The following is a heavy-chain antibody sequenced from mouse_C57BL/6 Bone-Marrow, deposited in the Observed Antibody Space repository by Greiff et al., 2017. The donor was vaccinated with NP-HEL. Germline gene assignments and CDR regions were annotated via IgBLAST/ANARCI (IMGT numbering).Heavy chain of an antibody. CDR1: GYTFTDYY. V-gene: IGHV1-19*01. Sequence: DVQLQESGPVLVKPGASVKMSCKASGYTFTDYYMNWVKQSHGKSLEWIGVINPYNGGTSYNQKFKGKATLTVDKSSSTAYMELNSLTSEDSAVYYCATYYSIAWFAYWGQGTLVTVSA. J-gene: IGHJ3*01. CDR2: INPYNGGT. D-gene: IGHD2-5*01. CDR3: ATYYSIAWFAY.